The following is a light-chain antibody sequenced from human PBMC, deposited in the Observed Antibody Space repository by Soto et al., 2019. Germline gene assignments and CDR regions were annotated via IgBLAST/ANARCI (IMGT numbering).Light chain of an antibody. V-gene: IGKV3-15*01. Sequence: EIVMTQSPATLSVSPGERATLSCRASQSVSSDIAWYQQKPGQAPRLLIHAVSTRATGIPARFSGSGSGTEFTLTISSLQSEDFAVYYCQQYNKWPTSGQGTKVEV. CDR2: AVS. J-gene: IGKJ2*01. CDR1: QSVSSD. CDR3: QQYNKWPT.